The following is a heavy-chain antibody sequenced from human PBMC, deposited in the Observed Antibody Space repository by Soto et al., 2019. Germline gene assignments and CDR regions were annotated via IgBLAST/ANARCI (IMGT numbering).Heavy chain of an antibody. CDR3: VRAGTSGGGY. CDR1: EFIFSSYW. CDR2: IKPDGSEK. D-gene: IGHD1-7*01. J-gene: IGHJ4*02. Sequence: EVQLVESGGGVVQPGGSLRLSCAASEFIFSSYWMSWVRQAPVKGLEWVAAIKPDGSEKYYVDSVRGRFTISRDNAQNSLYLQMNSRRAEDSALYYCVRAGTSGGGYWGQGTLVTVSS. V-gene: IGHV3-7*05.